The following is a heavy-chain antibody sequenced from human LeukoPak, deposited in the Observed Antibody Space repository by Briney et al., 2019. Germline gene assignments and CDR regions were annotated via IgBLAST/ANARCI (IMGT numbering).Heavy chain of an antibody. CDR3: AKQYYSSGSYYPALDY. Sequence: PGGSLRLSCAASGFTFSSYWMGWVRQAPGKGLVWVANIKQDGSEKYYVDSVKGRFTISRDNAKNSLYLQMNSLRAEDTAVYYCAKQYYSSGSYYPALDYWGQGTLVTVSS. D-gene: IGHD3-10*01. V-gene: IGHV3-7*01. CDR2: IKQDGSEK. CDR1: GFTFSSYW. J-gene: IGHJ4*02.